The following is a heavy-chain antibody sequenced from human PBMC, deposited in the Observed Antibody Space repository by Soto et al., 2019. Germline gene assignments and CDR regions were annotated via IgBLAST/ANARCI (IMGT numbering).Heavy chain of an antibody. CDR3: AHIFSGGYNSGWYGFYYGS. V-gene: IGHV2-5*02. D-gene: IGHD6-19*01. Sequence: SGPTLVNPTQTLTLTCTFSGFSLSTSGVGVGWIRQPPGKALEWLALIYWDDDKRYSPSLKSRLTITKDTSKNQVLLTMTNMDPVDTATYFCAHIFSGGYNSGWYGFYYGSWGPGTLVTVSS. J-gene: IGHJ4*02. CDR1: GFSLSTSGVG. CDR2: IYWDDDK.